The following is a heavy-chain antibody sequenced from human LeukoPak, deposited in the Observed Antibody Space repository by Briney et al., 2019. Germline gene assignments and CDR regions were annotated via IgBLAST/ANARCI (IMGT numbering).Heavy chain of an antibody. Sequence: QPGGSLRLSCAASGFTFSSYAMSWVRQAPGKGLEWVSAISGSGGSTYYADSVKGRFTISRDNSKNTLYLQMNSLRAEDTAVYYCAKGVNYYDSSGYLRMAPHDAFGIWGQGTMVTVPS. D-gene: IGHD3-22*01. CDR3: AKGVNYYDSSGYLRMAPHDAFGI. J-gene: IGHJ3*02. CDR1: GFTFSSYA. CDR2: ISGSGGST. V-gene: IGHV3-23*01.